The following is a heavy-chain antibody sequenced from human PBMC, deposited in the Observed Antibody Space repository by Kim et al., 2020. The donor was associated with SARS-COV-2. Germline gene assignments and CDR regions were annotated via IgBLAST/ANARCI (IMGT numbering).Heavy chain of an antibody. CDR3: ARGGAPALSSGMDV. V-gene: IGHV1-2*04. Sequence: AQKFQGWVTMTRDTSISTAYMELSRLRSDDTAVYYCARGGAPALSSGMDVWGQGTTVTVSS. J-gene: IGHJ6*02.